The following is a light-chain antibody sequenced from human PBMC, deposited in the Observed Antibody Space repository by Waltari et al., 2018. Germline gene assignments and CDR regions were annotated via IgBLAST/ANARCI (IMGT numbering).Light chain of an antibody. J-gene: IGLJ2*01. Sequence: QSVLTQPPSVSGAPGQRVSISCTGSTSNIGAGYDVHWYQQGPGKAPKLIIYGTNTRPLGVPDRFFGSQYGTSASQAIIGLQAEDEGDYYCQSYDTTLSVVFGGGTKLTVL. CDR1: TSNIGAGYD. CDR3: QSYDTTLSVV. CDR2: GTN. V-gene: IGLV1-40*01.